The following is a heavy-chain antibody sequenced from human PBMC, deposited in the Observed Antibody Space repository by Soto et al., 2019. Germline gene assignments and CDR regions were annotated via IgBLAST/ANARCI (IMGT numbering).Heavy chain of an antibody. V-gene: IGHV4-34*01. J-gene: IGHJ4*02. D-gene: IGHD3-9*01. CDR1: GGSFSGYY. CDR3: ARGDILTGYTY. CDR2: ITHRGST. Sequence: SETLSLTCAVYGGSFSGYYWSWIRQPPGKGLEWVGEITHRGSTNYNPSLKSRVTISVDTSKNQFSLKLSSVTAADTAVYYCARGDILTGYTYWGQGTLVTVSS.